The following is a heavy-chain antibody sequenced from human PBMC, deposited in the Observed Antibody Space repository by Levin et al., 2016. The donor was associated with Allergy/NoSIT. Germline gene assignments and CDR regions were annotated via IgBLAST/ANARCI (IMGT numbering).Heavy chain of an antibody. CDR1: GASIDSRGFY. V-gene: IGHV4-39*01. D-gene: IGHD2-15*01. Sequence: SETLSLTCSVSGASIDSRGFYWGWFRQPLGKGLEWIGSIYSTDYYNGDTYYHSSLKSRATVSVDTSKNHFSLKLTSVTVADTAVYYCARFVFATGMGSWGQGTLVTVSS. J-gene: IGHJ5*02. CDR3: ARFVFATGMGS. CDR2: IYSTDYYNGDT.